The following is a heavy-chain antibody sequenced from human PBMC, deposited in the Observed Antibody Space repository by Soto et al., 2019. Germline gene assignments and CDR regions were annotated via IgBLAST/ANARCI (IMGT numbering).Heavy chain of an antibody. Sequence: GGSLRLSCAASGFTFNNYAMTWARQAPGKGLEWVSTIGGSDGKTYYSDSVKGRFTISRDNSRNSLYLQMDSLRAEDTALYYCVRDWSGNTCPCMDVWGQGTTVTVSS. CDR1: GFTFNNYA. CDR3: VRDWSGNTCPCMDV. CDR2: IGGSDGKT. D-gene: IGHD3-3*01. J-gene: IGHJ6*02. V-gene: IGHV3-23*01.